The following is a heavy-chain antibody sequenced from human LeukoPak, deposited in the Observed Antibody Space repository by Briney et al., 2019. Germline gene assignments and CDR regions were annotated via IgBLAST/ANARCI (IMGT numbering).Heavy chain of an antibody. CDR1: GITFSSYG. Sequence: GGSLRLSCAASGITFSSYGMHWVRQAPGKGLEWMAFIRHDGSNKYYADSVKGRFTISRDNAKKSLYLEMNSLRAEDTAVYYCARGFEVIADSSGYDYWGQGILVIVSS. J-gene: IGHJ4*02. D-gene: IGHD3-22*01. V-gene: IGHV3-30*02. CDR3: ARGFEVIADSSGYDY. CDR2: IRHDGSNK.